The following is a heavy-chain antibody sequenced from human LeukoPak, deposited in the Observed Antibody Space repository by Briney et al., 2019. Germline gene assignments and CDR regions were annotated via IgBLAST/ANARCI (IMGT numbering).Heavy chain of an antibody. CDR3: ARMVGYCTSIDCFPGMVSNRFDS. V-gene: IGHV3-53*01. J-gene: IGHJ5*01. CDR2: IYKDGSK. Sequence: GGSLRLSCAASGFTVSSSYMSWVRQAPGKGLEWVSLIYKDGSKYYADSVGGRLTISRDNFKNTVSLEMNSLGADDTAVYYCARMVGYCTSIDCFPGMVSNRFDSWGQGTLVTVSS. CDR1: GFTVSSSY. D-gene: IGHD2-2*01.